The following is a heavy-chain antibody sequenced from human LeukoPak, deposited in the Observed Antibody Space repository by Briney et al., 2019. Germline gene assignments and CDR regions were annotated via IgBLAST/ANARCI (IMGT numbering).Heavy chain of an antibody. CDR1: GFTFSSYW. D-gene: IGHD1-26*01. Sequence: GGSLRLSCGASGFTFSSYWIHWVRQAPGKGLVWVSRINSDGSSTSYADSVKGRFTISRDNAKNTLYLQMDSLRAEDTAVYFCARTEYSGSYFDNRGQGTLVTVSS. CDR3: ARTEYSGSYFDN. J-gene: IGHJ4*02. V-gene: IGHV3-74*01. CDR2: INSDGSST.